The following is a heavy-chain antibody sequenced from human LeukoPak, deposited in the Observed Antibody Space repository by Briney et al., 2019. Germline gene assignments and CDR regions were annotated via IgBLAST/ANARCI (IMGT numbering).Heavy chain of an antibody. Sequence: GGSLRLSCAASGFTFSSYGMHWVRQAPGKGLEWVAVISYDGSNKYYADSVKGRFTISRDNSKNTLYLQMNSLRAEDTAVYYCAKDPFSSTYCGGDCSSRYFQHWGQGTLVTVSS. CDR3: AKDPFSSTYCGGDCSSRYFQH. J-gene: IGHJ1*01. D-gene: IGHD2-21*01. CDR1: GFTFSSYG. V-gene: IGHV3-30*18. CDR2: ISYDGSNK.